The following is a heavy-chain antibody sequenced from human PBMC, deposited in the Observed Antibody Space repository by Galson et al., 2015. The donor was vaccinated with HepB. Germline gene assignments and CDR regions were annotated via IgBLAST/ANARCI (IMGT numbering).Heavy chain of an antibody. CDR2: IKEDGSEE. D-gene: IGHD2-21*01. Sequence: SLRLSCAASEFTFGLYWMTWVRQAPGKGLEWVANIKEDGSEEYYVDSVKGRFTISRDNAKNSLYLQMNSLRGEDTAIYYCARGDRRLDYWGQGTLVPVSS. J-gene: IGHJ4*02. V-gene: IGHV3-7*03. CDR1: EFTFGLYW. CDR3: ARGDRRLDY.